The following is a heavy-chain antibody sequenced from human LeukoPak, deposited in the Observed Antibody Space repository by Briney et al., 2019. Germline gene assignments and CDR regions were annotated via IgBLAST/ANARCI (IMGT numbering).Heavy chain of an antibody. CDR2: FDPEDGET. D-gene: IGHD1-14*01. J-gene: IGHJ3*02. CDR1: GYTLTELS. Sequence: ASVKVSCKVSGYTLTELSMHWVRQAPGKGLEWMGGFDPEDGETIYAQKFQGRVTMTEDTSTDTAYMELSSLRSEDTAVYYCATGEPSQAYDAFDIWGQGTMVTVSS. V-gene: IGHV1-24*01. CDR3: ATGEPSQAYDAFDI.